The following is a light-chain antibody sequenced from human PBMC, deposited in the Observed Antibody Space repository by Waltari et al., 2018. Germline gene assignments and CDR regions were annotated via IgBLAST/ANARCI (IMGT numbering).Light chain of an antibody. J-gene: IGLJ2*01. CDR1: TGPVTSDHH. V-gene: IGLV7-46*01. Sequence: QAVVTQEPSVPVSPGGTVTLTCGSSTGPVTSDHHPSWFQLKPGQAPTTLLYDTSARHSWTPGRFSGSLLGDKAALTVSGIMPEDEATYYCLLAYGGIRVFGGGTMLTVL. CDR3: LLAYGGIRV. CDR2: DTS.